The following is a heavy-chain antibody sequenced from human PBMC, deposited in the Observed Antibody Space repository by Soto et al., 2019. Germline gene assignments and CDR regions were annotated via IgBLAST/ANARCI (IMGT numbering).Heavy chain of an antibody. J-gene: IGHJ5*02. CDR3: AREGGSYFLNWFDP. V-gene: IGHV3-21*01. Sequence: EVQLVESGGGLVKPGGSLRLSWAASGLPFISFSMTWVRQAPGRGLEWVSSISSSSSYIYYADSVKGRFTISRDNAKNSLYLQMNSLRAEDTAVYYCAREGGSYFLNWFDPWGQGTLVTVSS. CDR2: ISSSSSYI. CDR1: GLPFISFS. D-gene: IGHD1-26*01.